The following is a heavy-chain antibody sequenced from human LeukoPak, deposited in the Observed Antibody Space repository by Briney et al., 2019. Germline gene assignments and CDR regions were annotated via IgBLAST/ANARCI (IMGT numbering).Heavy chain of an antibody. D-gene: IGHD3-10*01. CDR1: GFTFSSYW. CDR3: ARDPGPGRVTNGH. V-gene: IGHV3-7*01. J-gene: IGHJ4*02. Sequence: GGSLRLSCAASGFTFSSYWMSWVRQAPGKGLEWVANIKQDGSEKYYVDSVKGRFTISRDNAKNSLYLQMNSLRAEDTAVYYCARDPGPGRVTNGHWGQGTLVTVSS. CDR2: IKQDGSEK.